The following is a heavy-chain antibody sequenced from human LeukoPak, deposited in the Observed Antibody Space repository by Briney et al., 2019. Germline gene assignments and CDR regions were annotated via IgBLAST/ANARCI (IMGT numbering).Heavy chain of an antibody. D-gene: IGHD5-24*01. V-gene: IGHV4-30-4*08. CDR3: ASLRRDGYNCNY. Sequence: PSQTLSLTCTVSGGSISSGGYYWSWIRQPPGKGLEWIGYIYYSGSTYYNPSLMSRVTISVDTSKNQFSLKLSSVTAADTAVYYCASLRRDGYNCNYWGQGTLVTVSS. CDR1: GGSISSGGYY. CDR2: IYYSGST. J-gene: IGHJ4*02.